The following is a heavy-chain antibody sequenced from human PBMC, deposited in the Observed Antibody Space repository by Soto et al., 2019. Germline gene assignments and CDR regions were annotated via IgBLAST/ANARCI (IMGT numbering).Heavy chain of an antibody. CDR2: IIPIFGTA. J-gene: IGHJ6*02. CDR3: ARGMVTVNYYYYGMDV. V-gene: IGHV1-69*13. Sequence: GASVKVSCKASGGTFSSYAISWVRQAPGQGLEWMGGIIPIFGTANYAQKFQGRATITADESTSTAYMELSSLRSEDTAVYYCARGMVTVNYYYYGMDVWGQGTTVTVSS. D-gene: IGHD5-18*01. CDR1: GGTFSSYA.